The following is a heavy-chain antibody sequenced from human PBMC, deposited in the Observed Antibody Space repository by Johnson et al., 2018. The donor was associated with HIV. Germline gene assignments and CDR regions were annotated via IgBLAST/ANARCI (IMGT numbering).Heavy chain of an antibody. CDR2: TSCDGSNE. V-gene: IGHV3-30*18. J-gene: IGHJ3*02. CDR1: GFTFSSYW. Sequence: VQLVESGGGLVQPGGSLRLSCAASGFTFSSYWMSWARQAPGKGLEWVAVTSCDGSNEEYAHSVKGRFTISRDNSKNTLYLQMNSLRAENTAVSYCAKDLGVVVPAAPGDAFDIWGQGTMVTVSS. D-gene: IGHD2-2*01. CDR3: AKDLGVVVPAAPGDAFDI.